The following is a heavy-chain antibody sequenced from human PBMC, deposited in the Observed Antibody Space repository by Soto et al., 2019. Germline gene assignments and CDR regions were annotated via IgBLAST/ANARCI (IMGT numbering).Heavy chain of an antibody. V-gene: IGHV3-21*01. CDR2: ISSSSSYI. D-gene: IGHD3-10*01. CDR1: GFTFSSYS. CDR3: AREGVQHGSGPYYYYGMDV. Sequence: EVQLVESGGGLVKPGGSLRLSCAASGFTFSSYSMNWVRQAPGKGLEWVSSISSSSSYIYYADSVKGRFTISRDNAKNSLYLQMNSLRAEDTDVYYCAREGVQHGSGPYYYYGMDVWGQGTTVTVSS. J-gene: IGHJ6*02.